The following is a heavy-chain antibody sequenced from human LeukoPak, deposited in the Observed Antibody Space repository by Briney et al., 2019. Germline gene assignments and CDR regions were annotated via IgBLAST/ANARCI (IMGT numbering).Heavy chain of an antibody. CDR1: GGSISSGSYY. D-gene: IGHD6-13*01. V-gene: IGHV4-31*03. J-gene: IGHJ6*02. CDR2: IYYSGST. CDR3: ARDRPVQQQLDNYYYYGMDV. Sequence: KSSETLSLTCTVSGGSISSGSYYWSWIRQHPGKGLEWIGYIYYSGSTYYNPSLKSRVTISVDTSKNQFSLKLSSVTAADTAVYYCARDRPVQQQLDNYYYYGMDVWGQGTTVTVSS.